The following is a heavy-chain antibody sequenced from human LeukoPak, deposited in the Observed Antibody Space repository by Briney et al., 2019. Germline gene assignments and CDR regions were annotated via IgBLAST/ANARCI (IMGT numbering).Heavy chain of an antibody. V-gene: IGHV4-34*01. J-gene: IGHJ4*02. CDR2: INHSGST. CDR1: GGSFSGYY. CDR3: ARGRCSGGSCYAVDFDY. D-gene: IGHD2-15*01. Sequence: SETLSLTCAVYGGSFSGYYWSWIRQPPGKGLECIGEINHSGSTNYNPSLKSRVTISVDTSKNQFSLKLSSVTAADTAVYYCARGRCSGGSCYAVDFDYWGQGTLVTVSS.